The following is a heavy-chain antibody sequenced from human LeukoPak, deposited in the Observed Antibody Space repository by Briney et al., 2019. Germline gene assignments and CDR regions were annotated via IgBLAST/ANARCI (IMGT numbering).Heavy chain of an antibody. CDR3: ARDQSRGRQFVYHFDS. D-gene: IGHD1-1*01. Sequence: GGSLRLSCAASGFTFSYNAMNWVRQAPGKGLEWVSYISGSSAKIDYGDAVKGRFTVSRDNAKNSLYLQMNSLRPEDTAVYFCARDQSRGRQFVYHFDSWGQGTLVTVSS. V-gene: IGHV3-48*01. CDR2: ISGSSAKI. J-gene: IGHJ4*02. CDR1: GFTFSYNA.